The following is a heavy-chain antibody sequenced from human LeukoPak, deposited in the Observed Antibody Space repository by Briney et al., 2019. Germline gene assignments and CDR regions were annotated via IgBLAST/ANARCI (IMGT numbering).Heavy chain of an antibody. Sequence: SQTLSLTCTVSGGSLSSGSYYWSWIRQPAGKGLEWIGRIYTSGSTNYNPSLKSRVTISVDTSKNQFSLKLSSVTAADTAVYYCARGRASNTWGQGTLVTVSS. CDR1: GGSLSSGSYY. D-gene: IGHD2-21*01. V-gene: IGHV4-61*02. CDR3: ARGRASNT. CDR2: IYTSGST. J-gene: IGHJ4*02.